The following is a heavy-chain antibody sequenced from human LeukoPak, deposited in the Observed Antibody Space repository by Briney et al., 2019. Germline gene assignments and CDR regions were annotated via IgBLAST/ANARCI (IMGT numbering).Heavy chain of an antibody. V-gene: IGHV6-1*01. Sequence: SQTLSLTCVVSGDSVSSKNGAWNWIRQSPSRGLEWLGRTYYRSKWYNDYAESMEGRMTISQDTSKNQYSLHLNSVTPDDTAVYYCARDFGTTGWHTFDYWGQGTLVTASS. J-gene: IGHJ4*02. D-gene: IGHD6-19*01. CDR1: GDSVSSKNGA. CDR3: ARDFGTTGWHTFDY. CDR2: TYYRSKWYN.